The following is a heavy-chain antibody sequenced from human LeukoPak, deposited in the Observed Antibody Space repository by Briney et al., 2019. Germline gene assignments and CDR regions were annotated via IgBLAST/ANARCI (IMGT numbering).Heavy chain of an antibody. CDR3: AKVPGSGYDSSLDY. CDR1: GFTFSSYA. CDR2: ISGSGGST. D-gene: IGHD5-12*01. V-gene: IGHV3-23*01. Sequence: GGSLRLSCAASGFTFSSYAMSWVRQAPGKGLEWVSAISGSGGSTYYADSVKGRFTISRDNSKNTLYLQMNSLRAEDTAVYYCAKVPGSGYDSSLDYWGQGTLVTVSS. J-gene: IGHJ4*02.